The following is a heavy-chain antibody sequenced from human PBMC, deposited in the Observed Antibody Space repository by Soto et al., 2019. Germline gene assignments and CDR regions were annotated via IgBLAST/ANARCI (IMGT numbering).Heavy chain of an antibody. CDR1: GGTFSSYT. CDR2: IIPMFGIA. D-gene: IGHD4-17*01. CDR3: ARGYGDSHDY. J-gene: IGHJ4*02. Sequence: QVQLVQSGAEVKKPGSSVKVSCKASGGTFSSYTISWVRQAPEQGLEWMGRIIPMFGIANYAQKFQGRVTITADKSTSTAYMELSSLRSEDTAVYYCARGYGDSHDYWGQGTLVTLSS. V-gene: IGHV1-69*02.